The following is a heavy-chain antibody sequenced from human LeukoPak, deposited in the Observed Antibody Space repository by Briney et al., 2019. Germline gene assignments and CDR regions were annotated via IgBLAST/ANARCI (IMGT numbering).Heavy chain of an antibody. CDR1: GGSISSYY. Sequence: SETLSLTCTVSGGSISSYYWSWIRQPPGKGLEWIGYIYYSGSTNYNPSLKSRVTISVDTSKNQFSLKLSSVTAADTAAYYCARGYSGSYYHYYYYMDVWGKGTTVTVSS. CDR2: IYYSGST. J-gene: IGHJ6*03. V-gene: IGHV4-59*01. CDR3: ARGYSGSYYHYYYYMDV. D-gene: IGHD1-26*01.